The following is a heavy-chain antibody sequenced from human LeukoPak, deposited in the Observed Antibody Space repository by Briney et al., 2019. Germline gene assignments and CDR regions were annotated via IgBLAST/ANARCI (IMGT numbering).Heavy chain of an antibody. D-gene: IGHD5-24*01. CDR1: GYSIGSGHY. V-gene: IGHV4-38-2*02. CDR2: IYHSGST. J-gene: IGHJ5*02. Sequence: SETLSLTCTVSGYSIGSGHYWGWIRQPPGKGLEWIGSIYHSGSTYYNPSLKSRVTISVDTSKNQFSLKLSSVTAADTAVYYCARDNSVRDEAWWFNPWGQGTLVTVSS. CDR3: ARDNSVRDEAWWFNP.